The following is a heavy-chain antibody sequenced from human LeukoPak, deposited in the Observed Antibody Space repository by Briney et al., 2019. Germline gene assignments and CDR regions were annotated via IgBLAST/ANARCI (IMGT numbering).Heavy chain of an antibody. D-gene: IGHD6-19*01. CDR1: GFTFSSYW. Sequence: GGSLRLSCAASGFTFSSYWMSRVRQAPGKGLEWVANIKQDGSEKYYVDSVKGRFTISRDNAKNSLYLQMNSLRAEDTAVYYCARDDGGWGPHHTADYYYYYGMDVWGQGTTVTVS. V-gene: IGHV3-7*03. CDR2: IKQDGSEK. CDR3: ARDDGGWGPHHTADYYYYYGMDV. J-gene: IGHJ6*02.